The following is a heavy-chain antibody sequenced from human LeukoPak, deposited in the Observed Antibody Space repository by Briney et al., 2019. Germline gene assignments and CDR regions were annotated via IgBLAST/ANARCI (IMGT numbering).Heavy chain of an antibody. Sequence: PSETLSLTCTVSGGSISSGGYYWSWIRQHPGKGLEWIGYIYYSGTTYYNPSLKSRVTISVDTSKNQFSLKLSSVTAADTAVYYCAREADFWSGQAYGGMDVWGEGTTVTVSS. CDR1: GGSISSGGYY. V-gene: IGHV4-31*03. CDR2: IYYSGTT. D-gene: IGHD3-3*01. CDR3: AREADFWSGQAYGGMDV. J-gene: IGHJ6*04.